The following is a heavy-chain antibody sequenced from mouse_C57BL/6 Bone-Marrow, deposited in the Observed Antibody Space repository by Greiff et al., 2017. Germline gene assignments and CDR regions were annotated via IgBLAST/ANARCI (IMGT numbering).Heavy chain of an antibody. CDR3: ARSGLRLREEFDY. CDR1: GYTFTGYW. J-gene: IGHJ2*01. Sequence: VQLQQSGAELMKPGASVQLSCKATGYTFTGYWIEWVKQRPGHGLEWIGEILPGSGSTNSNEKFKGKATFTADTSSNTAYMQLSSLTTEDSAIYYCARSGLRLREEFDYWGQGTTLTVSS. V-gene: IGHV1-9*01. D-gene: IGHD3-2*02. CDR2: ILPGSGST.